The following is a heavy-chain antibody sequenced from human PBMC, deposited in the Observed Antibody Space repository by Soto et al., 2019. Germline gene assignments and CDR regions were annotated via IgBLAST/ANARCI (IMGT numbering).Heavy chain of an antibody. J-gene: IGHJ4*02. CDR3: AAGGGLPRYY. Sequence: SETLSLTCFVSGASISSTYWWSWVRQTPGKRLEWIGQIYHTGTTSYNPSLKNRVTISVDTSKNQFSLELTSVTAADTAVYYCAAGGGLPRYYWGQGTLVTVSS. V-gene: IGHV4-4*02. D-gene: IGHD5-12*01. CDR2: IYHTGTT. CDR1: GASISSTYW.